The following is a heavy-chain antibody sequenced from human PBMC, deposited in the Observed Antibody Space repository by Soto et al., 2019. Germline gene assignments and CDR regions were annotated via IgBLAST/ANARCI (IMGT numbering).Heavy chain of an antibody. CDR3: VMDSGYCISTSCRDLPTGMGV. CDR1: GYNFTSYG. D-gene: IGHD2-2*03. J-gene: IGHJ6*02. V-gene: IGHV1-18*01. Sequence: VQLVQSGAEVKEPGASVKVSCKASGYNFTSYGISWVRQAPGQVHEWMRWISAYNGNTNYAQKLQGRVTMSTDTSKRTAYIVLRSVRSDDTGVYCCVMDSGYCISTSCRDLPTGMGVWGQGTTVNVSS. CDR2: ISAYNGNT.